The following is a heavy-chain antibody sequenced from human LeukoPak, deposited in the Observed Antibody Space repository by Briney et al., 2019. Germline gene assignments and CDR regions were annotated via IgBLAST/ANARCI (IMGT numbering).Heavy chain of an antibody. CDR2: ISGSGGST. J-gene: IGHJ6*02. CDR3: AKVDTMVRGVIAYYYYGMDV. V-gene: IGHV3-23*01. Sequence: PGVSLRLSCAASGFTFSSYSMSWVRQAPGKGLEWVSAISGSGGSTYYADSVKGRFTISRDNSKNTLYLQMNSLRAEDTAVYYCAKVDTMVRGVIAYYYYGMDVWGQGTTVTVSS. D-gene: IGHD3-10*01. CDR1: GFTFSSYS.